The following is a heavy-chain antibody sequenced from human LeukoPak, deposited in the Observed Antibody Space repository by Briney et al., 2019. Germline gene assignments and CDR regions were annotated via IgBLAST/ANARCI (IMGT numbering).Heavy chain of an antibody. CDR3: ARSYYYDSSGYYYGNWFDP. Sequence: ASVKVSCKASGYTFTSYDINWVRQATGQGLEWMGWMNPNSGNTGYAQKFQGRVTITRNTSISTAYMELSSLRSEETAVYYCARSYYYDSSGYYYGNWFDPWGQGTLVTVSS. D-gene: IGHD3-22*01. CDR2: MNPNSGNT. V-gene: IGHV1-8*03. J-gene: IGHJ5*02. CDR1: GYTFTSYD.